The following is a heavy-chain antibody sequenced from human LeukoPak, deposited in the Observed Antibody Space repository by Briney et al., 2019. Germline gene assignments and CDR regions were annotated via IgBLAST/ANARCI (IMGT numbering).Heavy chain of an antibody. CDR3: AGDILTGYYTPHALDI. J-gene: IGHJ3*02. CDR1: GGSISSYY. V-gene: IGHV4-59*01. Sequence: KASETLSLTCTVSGGSISSYYWSWIRQPPGKGLEWIGYIYYSGSTNYNPSLKSRVTIAVDTSKNQFSLKLSSVTAADTAVYYCAGDILTGYYTPHALDIWGQGTMVTVSS. CDR2: IYYSGST. D-gene: IGHD3-9*01.